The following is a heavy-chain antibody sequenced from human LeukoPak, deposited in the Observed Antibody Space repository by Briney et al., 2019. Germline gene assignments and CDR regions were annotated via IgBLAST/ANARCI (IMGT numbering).Heavy chain of an antibody. CDR2: INHSGST. V-gene: IGHV4-34*01. CDR1: GGSFSGYY. CDR3: ARAGDSSGYWRGDFDY. Sequence: PSETLSLTCAVYGGSFSGYYWSWIRQPPGKGLEWIGEINHSGSTNYNPSLKSRVTISVATSKNQFSLKLSSVTAADTAVYYCARAGDSSGYWRGDFDYWGQGTLVTVSS. D-gene: IGHD3-22*01. J-gene: IGHJ4*02.